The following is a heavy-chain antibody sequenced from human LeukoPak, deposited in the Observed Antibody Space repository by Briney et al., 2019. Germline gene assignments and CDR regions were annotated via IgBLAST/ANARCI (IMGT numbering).Heavy chain of an antibody. Sequence: GGSLRLSCAASGFTFSSYSMNWVRQAPGKGLGWVSYISSSSSTIYYADSVKGRFTISRDNAKNSLYLQMNSLRAEDTAVYYCARDYGMGSYYYYYMDVWGKGTTVTVSS. J-gene: IGHJ6*03. V-gene: IGHV3-48*04. CDR1: GFTFSSYS. CDR3: ARDYGMGSYYYYYMDV. CDR2: ISSSSSTI. D-gene: IGHD3-10*01.